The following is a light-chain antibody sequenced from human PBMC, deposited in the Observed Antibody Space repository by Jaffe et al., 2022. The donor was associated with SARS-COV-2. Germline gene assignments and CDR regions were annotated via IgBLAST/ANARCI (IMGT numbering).Light chain of an antibody. J-gene: IGLJ2*01. Sequence: SYVLTQPPSVSVAPGKTATITCGGNNIESKSVHWYQQKPGQAPLLVIFYDADRPSGIPERISGSNSGNTATLTITRVEAGDEADYFCQVWDSSTDQHVVFGGGTKLTVL. V-gene: IGLV3-21*01. CDR3: QVWDSSTDQHVV. CDR2: YDA. CDR1: NIESKS.